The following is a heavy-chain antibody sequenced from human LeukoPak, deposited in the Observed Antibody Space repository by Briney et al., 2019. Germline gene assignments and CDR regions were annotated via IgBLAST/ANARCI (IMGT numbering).Heavy chain of an antibody. CDR1: GGSFSGYY. CDR2: INHSGST. V-gene: IGHV4-34*01. CDR3: ARGNIVVVPAANAHGYFDY. D-gene: IGHD2-2*01. J-gene: IGHJ4*02. Sequence: SETLSLTCAVYGGSFSGYYWSWIRQPPGKGLEWIGEINHSGSTNYNPSLKSRVTISVDTSKNQFSLKLSSVTAADTAVYYCARGNIVVVPAANAHGYFDYWGQGTLVTVSS.